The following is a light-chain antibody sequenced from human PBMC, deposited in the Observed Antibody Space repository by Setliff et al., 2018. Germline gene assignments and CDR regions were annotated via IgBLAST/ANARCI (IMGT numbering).Light chain of an antibody. J-gene: IGLJ2*01. CDR1: SGSVSTSYY. CDR3: VLYMSSGIVV. CDR2: STN. Sequence: QTVVTQAPSFSVSPGGTVTLTCGLSSGSVSTSYYPSWYQQTPGQAPRTLIYSTNTRSSGVPDRFSGSILGNKAALTITGAQADDESDYYCVLYMSSGIVVFGGGTKVTVL. V-gene: IGLV8-61*01.